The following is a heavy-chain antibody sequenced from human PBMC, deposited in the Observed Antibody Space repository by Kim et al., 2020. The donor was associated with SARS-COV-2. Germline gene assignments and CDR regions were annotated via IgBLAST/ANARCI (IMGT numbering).Heavy chain of an antibody. CDR2: INPSVGDT. Sequence: ASVKVSCKASGYSFTSYYFHWVRQAPGQGLEWMGFINPSVGDTTYAQQFQGRLAMTRDTSTSTVFLEVSSLRSEDTAVYYCAVLSGSLFDDWGQGTQVTVSS. CDR3: AVLSGSLFDD. V-gene: IGHV1-46*01. CDR1: GYSFTSYY. D-gene: IGHD3-10*01. J-gene: IGHJ4*02.